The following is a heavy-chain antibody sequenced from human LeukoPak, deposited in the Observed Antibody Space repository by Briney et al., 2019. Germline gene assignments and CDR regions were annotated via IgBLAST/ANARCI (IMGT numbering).Heavy chain of an antibody. V-gene: IGHV4-59*01. CDR1: GGSISSYY. D-gene: IGHD6-13*01. Sequence: SETLSLTCTVSGGSISSYYWSWIRQPPGKGLEWIGYIYYSGSTNYNPSLKSRVTISVDTSKNQFSLKLSSVTAADTAVYYRARSSSSWYVTFDYWGQGTLVTVSS. CDR2: IYYSGST. CDR3: ARSSSSWYVTFDY. J-gene: IGHJ4*02.